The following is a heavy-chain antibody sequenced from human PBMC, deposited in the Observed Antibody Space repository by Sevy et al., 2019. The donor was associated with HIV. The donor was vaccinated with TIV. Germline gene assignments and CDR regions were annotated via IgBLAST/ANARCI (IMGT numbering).Heavy chain of an antibody. CDR2: IKSKTDGGTT. CDR3: TTDLWIWNDSSY. J-gene: IGHJ4*02. Sequence: GGSVRLSCAASGFTFSNAWMSWVRQAPGKGLEWVGRIKSKTDGGTTDYAAPVKGRLTISRDDSKNTLYLQMNSLKTEDTAVYYCTTDLWIWNDSSYWGQGTLVTVSS. V-gene: IGHV3-15*01. CDR1: GFTFSNAW. D-gene: IGHD1-1*01.